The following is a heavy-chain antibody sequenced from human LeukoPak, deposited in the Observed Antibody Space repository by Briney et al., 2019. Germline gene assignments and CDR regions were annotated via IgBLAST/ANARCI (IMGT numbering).Heavy chain of an antibody. CDR2: IKEDGSEK. CDR3: ARARGFDY. Sequence: PGGSLRLSCVASGFTFSSHWMSWVRQAPGKGLEWVANIKEDGSEKYYVGSVKGRFTISRDNAKNSLFLQMNSLRAEDTAVYYCARARGFDYWGQGTLVTVSS. V-gene: IGHV3-7*01. CDR1: GFTFSSHW. D-gene: IGHD3-10*01. J-gene: IGHJ4*02.